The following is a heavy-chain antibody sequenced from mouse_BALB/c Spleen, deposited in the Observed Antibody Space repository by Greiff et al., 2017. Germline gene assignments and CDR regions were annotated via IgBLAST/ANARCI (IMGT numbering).Heavy chain of an antibody. CDR1: GFAFSSYD. CDR2: ISSGGGST. J-gene: IGHJ1*01. Sequence: EVQVVESGGGLVKPGGSLKLSCAASGFAFSSYDMSWVRQTPEKRLEWVAYISSGGGSTYYPDTVKGRFTISRDNAKNTLYLQMSSLKSEDTAMYYCAKSGFYWYFDVWGAGTTVTVSS. V-gene: IGHV5-12-1*01. CDR3: AKSGFYWYFDV. D-gene: IGHD4-1*01.